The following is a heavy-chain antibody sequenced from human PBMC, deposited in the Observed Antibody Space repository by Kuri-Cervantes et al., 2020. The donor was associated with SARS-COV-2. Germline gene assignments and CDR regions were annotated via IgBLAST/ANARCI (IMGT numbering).Heavy chain of an antibody. CDR3: ARTMTTVTTWGY. CDR2: IYYSGST. V-gene: IGHV4-39*01. D-gene: IGHD4-17*01. CDR1: GGSISSSSYY. Sequence: SETLSLTCTVSGGSISSSSYYWGWIRQPPGKGLEWIGSIYYSGSTYYNPSLKSRVTISVDTSKNQFSLKLSSVTAADTAVYYCARTMTTVTTWGYWGQGTLVTVSS. J-gene: IGHJ4*02.